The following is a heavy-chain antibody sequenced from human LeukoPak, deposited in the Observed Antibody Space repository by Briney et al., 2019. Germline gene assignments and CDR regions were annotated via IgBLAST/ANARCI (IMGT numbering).Heavy chain of an antibody. CDR3: AKAYSSSLSAEYFQH. Sequence: GGSLRLSCAASGFTFDDYAMHWVRQAPGKGLEWVSGISWNSGSIGYADSVKGRFTISRDNAKNSLYLQMNSLRAEDTALYYCAKAYSSSLSAEYFQHWGQGTLVTVSS. D-gene: IGHD6-13*01. CDR1: GFTFDDYA. CDR2: ISWNSGSI. J-gene: IGHJ1*01. V-gene: IGHV3-9*01.